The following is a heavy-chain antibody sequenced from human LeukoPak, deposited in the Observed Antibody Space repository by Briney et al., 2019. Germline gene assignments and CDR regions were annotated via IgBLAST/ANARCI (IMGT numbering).Heavy chain of an antibody. CDR2: INTDASST. J-gene: IGHJ4*02. Sequence: GESLRLSCAASGFTFSNYWMHWVRQAPGKGLVWVSRINTDASSTIYADSVKGRFTISRDSAKNTVYLQMNSLRAEDTAIYYCASGYNSGPGVYWGQGTLVTVSS. CDR3: ASGYNSGPGVY. V-gene: IGHV3-74*01. CDR1: GFTFSNYW. D-gene: IGHD6-19*01.